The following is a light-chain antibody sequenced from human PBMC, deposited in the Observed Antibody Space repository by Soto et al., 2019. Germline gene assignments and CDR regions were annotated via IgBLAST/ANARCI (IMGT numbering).Light chain of an antibody. J-gene: IGKJ5*01. Sequence: EILMTQYPATLSVPPGERVTLSCGASQSVASSVAWYQQKPGQAPRLILYGASTRATGFPARLSGSGYGTELTITISSMKYEDFEVYLCQQYHYWTITFGQGTRLEIK. V-gene: IGKV3-15*01. CDR2: GAS. CDR1: QSVASS. CDR3: QQYHYWTIT.